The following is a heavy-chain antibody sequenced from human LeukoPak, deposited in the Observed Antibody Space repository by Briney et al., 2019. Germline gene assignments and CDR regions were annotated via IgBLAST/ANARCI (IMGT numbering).Heavy chain of an antibody. V-gene: IGHV3-23*01. Sequence: PGGSLRLSCAASGFTFSSNAMTWVRQAPGKGLEWVSGISGSGSSTYYADSVKGRFTISRENAKNSSYLQMNSLRAGDTAVYYCARGLYYYDSSGYYGDTFDIWGQGTMVTVSS. D-gene: IGHD3-22*01. CDR3: ARGLYYYDSSGYYGDTFDI. CDR2: ISGSGSST. J-gene: IGHJ3*02. CDR1: GFTFSSNA.